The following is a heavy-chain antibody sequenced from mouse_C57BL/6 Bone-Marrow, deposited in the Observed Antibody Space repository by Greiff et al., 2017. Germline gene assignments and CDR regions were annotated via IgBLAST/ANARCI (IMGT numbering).Heavy chain of an antibody. CDR3: ARSGHYYGSSHWYFDV. Sequence: VQLQQSGPELVKPGASVKIPCKASGYTFTDYNMDWVKQSHGKSLEWIGDINPNNGGTIYNQKFKGKATLTVDKSSSTAYMELRSLTSEDTAVYYCARSGHYYGSSHWYFDVWGTGTTVTVSS. V-gene: IGHV1-18*01. CDR1: GYTFTDYN. D-gene: IGHD1-1*01. CDR2: INPNNGGT. J-gene: IGHJ1*03.